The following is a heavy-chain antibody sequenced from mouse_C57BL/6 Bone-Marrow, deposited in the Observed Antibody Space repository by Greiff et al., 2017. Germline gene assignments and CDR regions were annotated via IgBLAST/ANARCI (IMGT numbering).Heavy chain of an antibody. CDR2: ILPGRGST. V-gene: IGHV1-9*01. CDR1: GYTFTGYW. D-gene: IGHD1-1*01. CDR3: ARCPIYYYGSSYSRDYFDY. Sequence: VQRVESGAELMKPGASVKLSCKATGYTFTGYWIEWVKQRPGHGLEWIGEILPGRGSTNYNEKFKGKATFTADTSSNTSYMQLSSLTTEDSAIYYCARCPIYYYGSSYSRDYFDYWGQGTTRTVSS. J-gene: IGHJ2*01.